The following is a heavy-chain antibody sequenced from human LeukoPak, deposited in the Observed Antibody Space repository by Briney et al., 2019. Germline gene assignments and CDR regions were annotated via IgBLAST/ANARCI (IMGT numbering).Heavy chain of an antibody. D-gene: IGHD2-21*02. Sequence: PSETLSLTCTVSGGSISSYYWSWIRQPPGKGLEWIGYIYYSGSTNYNPSLKSRVTISVDTSKNQFSLKLSSVTAADTAVYYCARGAVVTAIRLWAFDIWGQGTKVTVSS. CDR2: IYYSGST. V-gene: IGHV4-59*08. J-gene: IGHJ3*02. CDR1: GGSISSYY. CDR3: ARGAVVTAIRLWAFDI.